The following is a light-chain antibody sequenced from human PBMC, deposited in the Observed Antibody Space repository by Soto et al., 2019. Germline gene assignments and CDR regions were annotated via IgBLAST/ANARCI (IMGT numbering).Light chain of an antibody. J-gene: IGLJ1*01. CDR1: SSDVGSYNL. Sequence: QSVLTQPASVSGSPGQSITISCTGTSSDVGSYNLVSWYQQHPGKAPKLMIYEVSKRPSGVSNRFSGSKSGNTASLTISGLQADDEADYYCCSYAGSSTYVFVTGTKVTVL. CDR2: EVS. V-gene: IGLV2-23*02. CDR3: CSYAGSSTYV.